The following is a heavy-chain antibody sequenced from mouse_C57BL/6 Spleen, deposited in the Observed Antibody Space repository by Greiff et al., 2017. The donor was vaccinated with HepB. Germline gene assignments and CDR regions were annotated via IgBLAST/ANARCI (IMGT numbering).Heavy chain of an antibody. Sequence: EVQLQQSGPELVKPGASVKISCKASGYTFTDYYMNWVKQSHGKSLEWIGDINPNNGGTSYNQKFKGKATLTVDKSSSTAYMELRSLTSEDSAVYYCARGGPPHYFDYWGQGTTLTVSS. CDR1: GYTFTDYY. V-gene: IGHV1-26*01. J-gene: IGHJ2*01. CDR2: INPNNGGT. D-gene: IGHD6-1*01. CDR3: ARGGPPHYFDY.